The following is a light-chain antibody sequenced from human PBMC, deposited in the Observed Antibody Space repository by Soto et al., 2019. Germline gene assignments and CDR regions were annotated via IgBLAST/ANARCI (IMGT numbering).Light chain of an antibody. J-gene: IGKJ1*01. V-gene: IGKV1-39*01. CDR2: AAS. Sequence: DIQMTQSPSSLSASVGDRVTITCRASQSISSYLNWYQQKPGKAPKLLIYAASSLQSGVPSRFSCSGSGTDFTLTISTLQPEDFATYYCEQSYSTPRTFGHGIKVESK. CDR3: EQSYSTPRT. CDR1: QSISSY.